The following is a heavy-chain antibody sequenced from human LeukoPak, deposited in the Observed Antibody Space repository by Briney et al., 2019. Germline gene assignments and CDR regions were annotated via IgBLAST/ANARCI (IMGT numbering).Heavy chain of an antibody. J-gene: IGHJ5*02. CDR3: AGVKVRNDLMMNWFDP. Sequence: PSETLSLTCTVSGGSISSSSYYWGWIRQPPGKGLEWIGSIYYSGSTYYNPSLKSRVTISVDTSKNQFSLKLNSVTAADTAVYYCAGVKVRNDLMMNWFDPWGQGTLVTVSS. D-gene: IGHD2-8*01. V-gene: IGHV4-39*07. CDR1: GGSISSSSYY. CDR2: IYYSGST.